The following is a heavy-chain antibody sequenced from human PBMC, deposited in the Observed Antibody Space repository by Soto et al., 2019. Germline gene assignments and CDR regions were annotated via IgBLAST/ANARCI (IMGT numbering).Heavy chain of an antibody. CDR2: IYPGDSDT. J-gene: IGHJ5*02. Sequence: PGESLKISCKGSGYSFTSYWIGWVRQMPGKGLEWMGIIYPGDSDTRYSPSFQGQVTISADKSISTAYLQWSSLKASDTAMNYCASLRFLEWLPRNDNWFDPWGQGTLVTVSS. D-gene: IGHD3-3*01. V-gene: IGHV5-51*01. CDR1: GYSFTSYW. CDR3: ASLRFLEWLPRNDNWFDP.